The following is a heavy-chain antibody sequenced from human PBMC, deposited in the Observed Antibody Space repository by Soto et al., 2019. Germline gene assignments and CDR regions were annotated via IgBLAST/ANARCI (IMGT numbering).Heavy chain of an antibody. V-gene: IGHV3-23*01. CDR1: GFSFSNYA. J-gene: IGHJ4*02. D-gene: IGHD2-15*01. CDR2: IIGVGTGT. CDR3: AKDSAGRCIGARCYPVTH. Sequence: EVQLLESGGGLAQPGGSLRLSCAAGGFSFSNYAMNWVRLAPGKRLEWVSAIIGVGTGTYYADSVRGRFTISRDNSRVTLFLQMNSLRGDDSDIYLCAKDSAGRCIGARCYPVTHWGQGTLVTASS.